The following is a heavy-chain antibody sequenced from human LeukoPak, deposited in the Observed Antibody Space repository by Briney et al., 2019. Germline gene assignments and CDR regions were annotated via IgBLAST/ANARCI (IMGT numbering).Heavy chain of an antibody. Sequence: TSVKVSCKASGFTFTSSAVQWVRQARGQRLEWIGWIVVGSGNTNYAQKFQERVTITRDMSTSTAYMELSSLRSEDTAVYYCAADRLLWFGELPIPGMDVWGKGTTVTVSS. CDR2: IVVGSGNT. D-gene: IGHD3-10*01. V-gene: IGHV1-58*01. CDR3: AADRLLWFGELPIPGMDV. J-gene: IGHJ6*04. CDR1: GFTFTSSA.